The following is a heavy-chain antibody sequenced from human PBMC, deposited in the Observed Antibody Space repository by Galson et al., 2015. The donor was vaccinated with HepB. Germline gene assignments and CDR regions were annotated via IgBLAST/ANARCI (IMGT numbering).Heavy chain of an antibody. CDR1: GGSISIYY. V-gene: IGHV4-4*07. CDR3: ARRASAGKYFDY. CDR2: IYSTGGT. J-gene: IGHJ4*02. D-gene: IGHD6-13*01. Sequence: SETLSLTCTVSGGSISIYYWGWIRQPAGKGLEWIGRIYSTGGTSYEPSLKSRVTMSVDTSKNQFSLNLNSVTAADTAMYYCARRASAGKYFDYWGQGTLVTVSS.